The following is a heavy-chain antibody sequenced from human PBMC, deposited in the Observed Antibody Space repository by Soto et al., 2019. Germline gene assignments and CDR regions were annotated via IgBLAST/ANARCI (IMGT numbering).Heavy chain of an antibody. J-gene: IGHJ4*02. CDR3: TTGRDDLLY. Sequence: EVQLVESGGGLVKLGGSLRLSWAVSGFTFDKVWMNWVRQAPGKGLEWVGRIKSKTDGGTTDYAAPVKGRFTISRDDSKNMLYLQMNSLKTEDTGMYFCTTGRDDLLYWGQGTLVTVSS. V-gene: IGHV3-15*07. CDR1: GFTFDKVW. D-gene: IGHD1-26*01. CDR2: IKSKTDGGTT.